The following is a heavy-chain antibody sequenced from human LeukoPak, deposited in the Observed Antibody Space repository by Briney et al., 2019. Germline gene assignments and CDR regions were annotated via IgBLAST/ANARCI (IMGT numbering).Heavy chain of an antibody. D-gene: IGHD1-1*01. CDR2: ISNSGGDT. Sequence: GGSLRLSCAASGFTFSSYGMHWVRQAPGKGLEWVSTISNSGGDTYYADSVKGRFTISRDNSENTLYLQMNSLTAEDTAIYYCAKATGTLGNWGQGTLVTVSS. CDR3: AKATGTLGN. J-gene: IGHJ4*02. CDR1: GFTFSSYG. V-gene: IGHV3-23*01.